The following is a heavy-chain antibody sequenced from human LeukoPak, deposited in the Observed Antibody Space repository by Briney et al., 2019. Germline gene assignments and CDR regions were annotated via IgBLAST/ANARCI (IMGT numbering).Heavy chain of an antibody. Sequence: GGSLRLSCAASGFTFSSYEMNWVRQAPGKGLEWISYISSSGSTIYYADSVKGRFTISRDNAKNSLYLQMNSLRAEDTAVYYCASTTMIVVKERRGEFDYWGQGTLVTVSS. V-gene: IGHV3-48*03. CDR3: ASTTMIVVKERRGEFDY. CDR2: ISSSGSTI. D-gene: IGHD3-22*01. CDR1: GFTFSSYE. J-gene: IGHJ4*02.